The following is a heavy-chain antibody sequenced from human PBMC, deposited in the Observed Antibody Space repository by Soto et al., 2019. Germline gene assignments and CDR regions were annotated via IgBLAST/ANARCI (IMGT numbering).Heavy chain of an antibody. D-gene: IGHD6-13*01. J-gene: IGHJ5*02. V-gene: IGHV1-69*13. CDR2: IIPIFGTA. CDR1: GGTFGSYA. CDR3: ARDPIIAAAGPGGWFDP. Sequence: SVKVSCKASGGTFGSYAISWVRQAPGQGLEWMGGIIPIFGTANYAQKFQGRVTITADESTSTAYMELSSLRSEDTAVYYCARDPIIAAAGPGGWFDPWGQGTLVTVSS.